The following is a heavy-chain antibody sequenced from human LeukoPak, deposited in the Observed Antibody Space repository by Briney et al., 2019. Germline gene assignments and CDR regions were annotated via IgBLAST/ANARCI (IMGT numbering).Heavy chain of an antibody. CDR3: ARGRPGYYFEH. CDR1: GFTVSSDY. Sequence: GGPLRLSCAASGFTVSSDYMSWVRQAPGKGLEWVSVIYAGGTTYYADFVKGRFTISRDKSKNTLYLQMNSLRAEDTAVYYCARGRPGYYFEHWGQGTLVTVSS. D-gene: IGHD6-6*01. J-gene: IGHJ4*02. V-gene: IGHV3-53*01. CDR2: IYAGGTT.